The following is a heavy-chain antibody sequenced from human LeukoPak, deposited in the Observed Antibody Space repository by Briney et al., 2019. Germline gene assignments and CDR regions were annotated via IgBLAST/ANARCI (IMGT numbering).Heavy chain of an antibody. Sequence: SETLSLTCAVYGGSFSGYYWSWIRQPPGKGLEWIGEINHSGSTNYNPSLKSRVTISVDTSKNQFSLKLSSVIAADTAVYYCARLKRWFGEFFFDYWGQGTLVTVSS. CDR3: ARLKRWFGEFFFDY. CDR2: INHSGST. D-gene: IGHD3-10*01. V-gene: IGHV4-34*01. CDR1: GGSFSGYY. J-gene: IGHJ4*02.